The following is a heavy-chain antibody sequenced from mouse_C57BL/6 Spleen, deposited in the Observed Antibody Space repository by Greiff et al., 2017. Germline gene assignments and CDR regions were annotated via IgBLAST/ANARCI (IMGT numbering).Heavy chain of an antibody. CDR1: GFTFSSYG. J-gene: IGHJ3*01. D-gene: IGHD2-5*01. CDR3: ARPLYYSNYGFAY. V-gene: IGHV5-6*01. CDR2: ISSGGSYT. Sequence: EVKLMESGGDLVKPGGSLKLSCAASGFTFSSYGMSWVRQTPDKRLEWVATISSGGSYTYYPDSVKGRFTISRDNAKNTLYLQMSSLKSEDTAMYYCARPLYYSNYGFAYWGQGTLVTVSA.